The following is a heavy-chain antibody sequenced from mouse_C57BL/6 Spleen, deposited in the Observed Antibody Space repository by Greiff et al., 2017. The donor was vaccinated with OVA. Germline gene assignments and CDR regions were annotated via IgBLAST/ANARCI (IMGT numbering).Heavy chain of an antibody. Sequence: EVKLVESGGGLVKPGGSLKLSCAASGFTFSSYAMSWVRQTPEKRLEWVATISDGGSYTYYPANVKGRFTISRDNAKNNLYLQMSHLKSEDTAMYYCASYYDYAGGYFDVWGTGTTVTVSS. J-gene: IGHJ1*03. V-gene: IGHV5-4*03. D-gene: IGHD2-4*01. CDR1: GFTFSSYA. CDR2: ISDGGSYT. CDR3: ASYYDYAGGYFDV.